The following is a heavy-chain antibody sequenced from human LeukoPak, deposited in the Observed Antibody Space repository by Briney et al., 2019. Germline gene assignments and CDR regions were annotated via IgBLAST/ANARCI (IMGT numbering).Heavy chain of an antibody. CDR2: IIPIFGSA. CDR3: TRLRDEWFDP. J-gene: IGHJ5*02. D-gene: IGHD4-17*01. CDR1: VGTFNTYA. V-gene: IGHV1-69*01. Sequence: SVKVSCKASVGTFNTYAVSWVRQAPGQGLEWMGGIIPIFGSANYAQKFQGRVTITADESTNTAYMTLSSLTSEDTAVYYCTRLRDEWFDPWGQGTLVTLSS.